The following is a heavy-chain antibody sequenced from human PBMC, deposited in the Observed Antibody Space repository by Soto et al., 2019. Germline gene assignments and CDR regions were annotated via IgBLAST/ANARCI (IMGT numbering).Heavy chain of an antibody. CDR3: ARDRTAPVTYYYYGMDV. CDR1: GDSVSSNSAA. V-gene: IGHV6-1*01. Sequence: QSQTLSLTCAISGDSVSSNSAAWNWIRQSPSRGLEWLGRTYYRSKWYNDYAVSVKSRITINPDTSKNQFSLQLNSVTPEDTAVYYCARDRTAPVTYYYYGMDVWGQGTTVTVSS. J-gene: IGHJ6*02. D-gene: IGHD5-18*01. CDR2: TYYRSKWYN.